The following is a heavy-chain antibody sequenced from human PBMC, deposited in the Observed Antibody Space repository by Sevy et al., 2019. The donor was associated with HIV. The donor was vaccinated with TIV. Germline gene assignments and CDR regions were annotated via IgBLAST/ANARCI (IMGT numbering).Heavy chain of an antibody. CDR2: ISGAGGTT. CDR1: GFTFNNFA. V-gene: IGHV3-23*01. Sequence: GGSLRLSCVASGFTFNNFAMNWVRQTPGKGLEWVSSISGAGGTTYYAASVKGRFIISRDNSKSTLYLQMNSLRAEDTAVYYCAKGWQQWPSDLWGQGTLVTVSS. CDR3: AKGWQQWPSDL. D-gene: IGHD6-19*01. J-gene: IGHJ5*02.